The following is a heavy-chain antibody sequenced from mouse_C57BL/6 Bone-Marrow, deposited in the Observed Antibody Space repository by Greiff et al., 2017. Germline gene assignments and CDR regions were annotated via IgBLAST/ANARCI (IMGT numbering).Heavy chain of an antibody. J-gene: IGHJ4*01. V-gene: IGHV1-69*01. CDR3: AITTVVHYYAMDY. D-gene: IGHD1-1*01. Sequence: QVQLQQPGAELVMPGASVKLSCKASGYTFTSYWMHWVKQRPGQGLEWIGEIDPSDSYTNYNQKFKGKSTLTVDKSSSPAYMQLSSLTAEDSAVYYCAITTVVHYYAMDYWGQGTSVTVSS. CDR2: IDPSDSYT. CDR1: GYTFTSYW.